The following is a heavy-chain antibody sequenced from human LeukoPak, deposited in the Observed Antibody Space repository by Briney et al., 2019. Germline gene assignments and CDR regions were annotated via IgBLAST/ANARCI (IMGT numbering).Heavy chain of an antibody. CDR3: AGKAAAFYFDY. D-gene: IGHD6-13*01. V-gene: IGHV3-23*01. CDR2: ISGSGGST. Sequence: TGGSLRLSCAASGFTFSTYAMRWVRQAPGKGLEWVSAISGSGGSTYYADSVKGRFTISRDNSKNALYLQMNSLRPEDTAVYYCAGKAAAFYFDYWGQGTLVSVSS. CDR1: GFTFSTYA. J-gene: IGHJ4*02.